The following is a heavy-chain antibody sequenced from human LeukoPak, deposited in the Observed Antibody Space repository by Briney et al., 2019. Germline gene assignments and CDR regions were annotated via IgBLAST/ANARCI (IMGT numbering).Heavy chain of an antibody. J-gene: IGHJ4*02. CDR1: GFTFSTYT. V-gene: IGHV3-23*01. D-gene: IGHD1-26*01. CDR2: IGSSGGGI. Sequence: GGSLRLSCAASGFTFSTYTMYWVRHPPGKRLEWVSIIGSSGGGIHYADSVKGRFTISRENAKNSLYLLMSSLRAEDTAVYYCARQNTPHGNFDYWGQGTLVTVSS. CDR3: ARQNTPHGNFDY.